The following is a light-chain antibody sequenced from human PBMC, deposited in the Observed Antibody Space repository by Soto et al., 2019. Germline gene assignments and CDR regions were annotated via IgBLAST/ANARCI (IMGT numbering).Light chain of an antibody. Sequence: DIHMTQSPSTLSASVGDKVTITCRTNESISVWLAWYQQKPGKTPKLLIYKASSLLSGVPSRFSGSGSGTEFTLTISSLQPDDFATYYCQQYKTYSEVSFGGGTKVDIK. CDR1: ESISVW. CDR3: QQYKTYSEVS. CDR2: KAS. V-gene: IGKV1-5*03. J-gene: IGKJ4*01.